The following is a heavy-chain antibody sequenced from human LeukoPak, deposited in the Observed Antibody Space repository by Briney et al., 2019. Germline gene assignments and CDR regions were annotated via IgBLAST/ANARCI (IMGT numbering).Heavy chain of an antibody. CDR1: GYTFTGYY. CDR2: INPNSGGT. J-gene: IGHJ4*02. V-gene: IGHV1-2*02. D-gene: IGHD6-13*01. CDR3: ARDLPRIAAAGDY. Sequence: GASVKVSCKASGYTFTGYYMHWVRQAPGQGLEWMGWINPNSGGTNYAQKFQGRVTMTRDTSISTAYMELSRLRSDDTAVYYCARDLPRIAAAGDYWGQGTLVTVSS.